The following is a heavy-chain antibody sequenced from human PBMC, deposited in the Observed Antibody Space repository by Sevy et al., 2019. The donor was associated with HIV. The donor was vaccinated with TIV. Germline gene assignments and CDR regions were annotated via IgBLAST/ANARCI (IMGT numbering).Heavy chain of an antibody. D-gene: IGHD3-3*01. CDR3: ARWXFGXVXXXDX. CDR2: ISSSSSTI. CDR1: GFTFSSYS. J-gene: IGHJ4*02. V-gene: IGHV3-48*01. Sequence: RGSLRLSCAASGFTFSSYSMNWVRQAPGKGLEWVSYISSSSSTIYYADSVKGRFTISRDNAKNSLYLQRNSLGAEDTAVYYCARWXFGXVXXXDXWGQGTLVTVSS.